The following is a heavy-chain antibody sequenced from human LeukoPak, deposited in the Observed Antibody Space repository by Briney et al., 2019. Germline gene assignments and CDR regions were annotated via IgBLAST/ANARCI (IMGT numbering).Heavy chain of an antibody. V-gene: IGHV3-33*08. D-gene: IGHD3-10*01. CDR2: IWYDGSNK. Sequence: GGSLRLSCAASGFTSSSYGMHWVRQAPGKGLEWVAVIWYDGSNKYYADSVKGRFTISRDNSKNTLYLQMNSLRAEDTAVYYCARDPTLWFGESPGDYWGQGTLVTVSS. J-gene: IGHJ4*02. CDR1: GFTSSSYG. CDR3: ARDPTLWFGESPGDY.